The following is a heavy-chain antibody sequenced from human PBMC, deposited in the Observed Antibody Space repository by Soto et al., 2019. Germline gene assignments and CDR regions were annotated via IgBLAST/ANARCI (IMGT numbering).Heavy chain of an antibody. CDR2: INWNGGST. J-gene: IGHJ6*03. CDR3: ARDVAPKYIVATIGSYYYYMDV. D-gene: IGHD5-12*01. CDR1: GFTFDDYG. Sequence: GGSLRLSCAASGFTFDDYGMSWVRQAPGKGLEWVSGINWNGGSTGYADSVKGRFTISRDNAKNSLYLQMNSLRAEDTALYHCARDVAPKYIVATIGSYYYYMDVWGKGTTVTVSS. V-gene: IGHV3-20*01.